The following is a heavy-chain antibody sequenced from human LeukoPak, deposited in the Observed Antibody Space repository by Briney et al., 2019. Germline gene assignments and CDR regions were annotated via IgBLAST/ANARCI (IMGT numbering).Heavy chain of an antibody. CDR2: IYSGGST. CDR1: GFTVSSNY. D-gene: IGHD6-13*01. Sequence: GGSLRLSCAASGFTVSSNYMSWVRQALGKGLEWVSVIYSGGSTNYADSVKGRFTISRDNSKNTLYLQMNSLRAEDTAVYYCARDSNMAAAGIAFDIWGQGTMVTVSS. V-gene: IGHV3-66*01. J-gene: IGHJ3*02. CDR3: ARDSNMAAAGIAFDI.